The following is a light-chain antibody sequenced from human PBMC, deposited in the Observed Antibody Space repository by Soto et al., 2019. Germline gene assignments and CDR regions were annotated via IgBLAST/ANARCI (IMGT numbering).Light chain of an antibody. CDR2: DAS. CDR1: QSVSSY. CDR3: QQRSIWPPGLT. V-gene: IGKV3-11*01. J-gene: IGKJ4*01. Sequence: EIVLTQSPATLSLSPGERATLSCRASQSVSSYLAWYQQKPGQAPRLLIYDASNRATGIPARFSGSGSGTDFSHSISSLEPEDFAVYHCQQRSIWPPGLTFGGGTKVEIK.